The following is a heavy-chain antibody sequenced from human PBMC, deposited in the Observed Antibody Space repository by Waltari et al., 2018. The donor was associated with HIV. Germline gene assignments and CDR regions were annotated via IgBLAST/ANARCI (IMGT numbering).Heavy chain of an antibody. Sequence: QVQLVESGGGVVQPGGSLRTSCVAPGFTFDNYGTPWVRPAPGKGLDWVASISYDGRHIYYADSVNGRFTISRDNSKNTVYLQMTSLRPEDTTVYSCAKEGWDLLEFGYYFDSWGQGTLVTVSS. CDR2: ISYDGRHI. CDR1: GFTFDNYG. CDR3: AKEGWDLLEFGYYFDS. V-gene: IGHV3-30*18. D-gene: IGHD1-26*01. J-gene: IGHJ4*01.